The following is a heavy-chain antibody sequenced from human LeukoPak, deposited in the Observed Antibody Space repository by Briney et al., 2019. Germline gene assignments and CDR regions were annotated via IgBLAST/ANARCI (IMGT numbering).Heavy chain of an antibody. CDR1: GFTFSGSA. J-gene: IGHJ6*04. V-gene: IGHV3-73*01. D-gene: IGHD3-10*02. CDR3: AELGITMIGGV. Sequence: GGSLRLSCAASGFTFSGSAMHWVRQTSGKGLEWVGYIRSKTHNYATLYAASVKGRFTISRDDSKNTAYLQMNSLRAEDTAVYYCAELGITMIGGVWGKGTTVTISS. CDR2: IRSKTHNYAT.